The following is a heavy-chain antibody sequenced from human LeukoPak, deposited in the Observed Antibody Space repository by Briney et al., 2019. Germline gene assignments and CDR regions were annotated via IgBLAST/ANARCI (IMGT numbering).Heavy chain of an antibody. J-gene: IGHJ2*01. Sequence: TSETLSLTCAVYGGSFSGYYWGWIRQPPGKGLEWIGSLYYSGTTYYNPSLKSRITISLDTSKNQFSLKVNSVTAADTAVYYCARETGRIAAPCYWYFDFWGRGALVTVSS. CDR1: GGSFSGYY. D-gene: IGHD6-6*01. CDR2: LYYSGTT. CDR3: ARETGRIAAPCYWYFDF. V-gene: IGHV4-34*01.